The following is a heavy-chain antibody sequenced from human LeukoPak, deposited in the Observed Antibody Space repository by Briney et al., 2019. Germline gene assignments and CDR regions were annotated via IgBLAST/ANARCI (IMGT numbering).Heavy chain of an antibody. CDR3: AKGPGRVDV. V-gene: IGHV4-4*07. CDR2: IYTSGNP. J-gene: IGHJ6*02. Sequence: SETLSLTCTVSGVSISSYYWSWLRQSAGKGLEWFGRIYTSGNPNYNHTLKIRVTMSVDTAKNQFSLKLSSVTAADTAVYYCAKGPGRVDVWGQGTTVTVSS. CDR1: GVSISSYY.